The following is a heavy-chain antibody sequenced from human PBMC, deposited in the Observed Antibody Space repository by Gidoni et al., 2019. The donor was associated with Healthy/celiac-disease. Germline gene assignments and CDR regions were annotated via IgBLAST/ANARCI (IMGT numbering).Heavy chain of an antibody. J-gene: IGHJ4*02. Sequence: QLQLQESGPGLVKPSETLSLTCTVSGGSISSSSYYWGWIRQPPGKGLEWIGSIYYSGSTYYNPSLKSRVTISVDTSKNQFSLKLSSVTAADTAVYYCARDRRNYYDSSGYYPEGYWGQGTLVTVSS. D-gene: IGHD3-22*01. CDR2: IYYSGST. V-gene: IGHV4-39*07. CDR3: ARDRRNYYDSSGYYPEGY. CDR1: GGSISSSSYY.